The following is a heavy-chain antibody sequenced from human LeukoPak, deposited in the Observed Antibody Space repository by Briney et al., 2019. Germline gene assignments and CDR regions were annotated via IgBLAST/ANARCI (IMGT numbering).Heavy chain of an antibody. Sequence: ASVKVSCKASGYTFTGYYMHWVRQAPGQGLEWMGWINPNSGGTNYAQKFQGRVTMTRDTSISTAYMELSRLRSDDTAVYYCAGGRGYCSGGSCYGDYFDYWGQGTLVTVSS. CDR1: GYTFTGYY. V-gene: IGHV1-2*02. J-gene: IGHJ4*02. CDR3: AGGRGYCSGGSCYGDYFDY. CDR2: INPNSGGT. D-gene: IGHD2-15*01.